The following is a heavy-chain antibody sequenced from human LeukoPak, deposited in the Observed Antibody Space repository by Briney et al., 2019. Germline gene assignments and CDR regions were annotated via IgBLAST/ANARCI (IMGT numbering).Heavy chain of an antibody. J-gene: IGHJ5*02. D-gene: IGHD3-10*01. CDR1: GYTFTSYG. V-gene: IGHV1-18*01. CDR2: ISAYNGNT. Sequence: ASVKVSCKASGYTFTSYGISWVRQAPGQGLEWMGWISAYNGNTNYAQKLQGRVTMTTDTSTSTAYMELRSLRSDDTAVYYRARVLGPGKITAGRWFDPWGQGTLVTVSS. CDR3: ARVLGPGKITAGRWFDP.